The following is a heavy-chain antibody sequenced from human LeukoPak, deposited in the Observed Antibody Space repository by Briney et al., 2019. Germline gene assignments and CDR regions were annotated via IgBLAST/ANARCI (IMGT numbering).Heavy chain of an antibody. Sequence: GGSLRLSCAASGFTFSSYNMNWVRQAPGKGLEWVSSITSDSRYMYYADSVKGRFTISRDNARNSLYLQMNNVRVDDTAVYYCVRDYRGGWNDYWGQGTQVTVSS. CDR3: VRDYRGGWNDY. J-gene: IGHJ4*02. V-gene: IGHV3-21*01. CDR1: GFTFSSYN. D-gene: IGHD1-26*01. CDR2: ITSDSRYM.